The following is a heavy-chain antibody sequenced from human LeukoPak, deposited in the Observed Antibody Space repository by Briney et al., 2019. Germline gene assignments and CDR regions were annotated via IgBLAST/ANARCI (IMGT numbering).Heavy chain of an antibody. CDR1: GFTFSSYE. CDR3: AKVRQGYGDYQPDSYYYIDV. D-gene: IGHD4-17*01. CDR2: ISSSGSTI. J-gene: IGHJ6*03. V-gene: IGHV3-48*03. Sequence: GGSLRLPCAASGFTFSSYEMNWVRQAPGKGLEWVSYISSSGSTIYHADSVKGRFTISRDNSKNTLYLQMNSLRSEDTAVYYCAKVRQGYGDYQPDSYYYIDVWGKGATVTVSS.